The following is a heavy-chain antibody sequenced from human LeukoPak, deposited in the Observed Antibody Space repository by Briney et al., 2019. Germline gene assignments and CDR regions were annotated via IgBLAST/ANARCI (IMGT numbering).Heavy chain of an antibody. J-gene: IGHJ4*02. CDR1: GRSFTTYW. D-gene: IGHD5-24*01. Sequence: GESLQISCKGSGRSFTTYWIGWVRQMPGKGLEWMGIIFPGDSDTRYSPSFQGQVTISADKSISTAYLQWSSLKASDTAMYYCARSEMATVLSQDYWGQGTLVTVSS. CDR2: IFPGDSDT. CDR3: ARSEMATVLSQDY. V-gene: IGHV5-51*01.